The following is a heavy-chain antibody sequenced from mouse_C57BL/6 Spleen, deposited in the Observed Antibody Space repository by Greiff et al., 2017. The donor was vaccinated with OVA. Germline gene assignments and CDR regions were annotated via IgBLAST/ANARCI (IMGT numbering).Heavy chain of an antibody. V-gene: IGHV2-5*01. D-gene: IGHD1-1*01. CDR3: AKGGFYYYGSSYGYFDV. CDR1: GFSLTSYG. J-gene: IGHJ1*03. Sequence: VQLKESGPGLVQPSQSLSITCTVSGFSLTSYGVHWVRQSPGKGLEWLGVIWRGGSTDYNAAFMSRLSITKDNSKSQVFFKMNSLQADDTAIYYCAKGGFYYYGSSYGYFDVWGTGTTVTVSS. CDR2: IWRGGST.